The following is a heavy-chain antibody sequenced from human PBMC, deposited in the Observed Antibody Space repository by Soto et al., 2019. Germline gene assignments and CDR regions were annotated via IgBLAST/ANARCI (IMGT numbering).Heavy chain of an antibody. CDR1: GGSISSSNW. V-gene: IGHV4-4*02. Sequence: QVQLQESGPGLVKPSGTLSLTCAVSGGSISSSNWWSWVRQPPGKGLEWIGEIYHSGSTNYNPSPKSRFTRSVDKSKSQFSLKLSSVTAADTAVYYCARVSGSYYYGMDVWGQGNTVTVSS. CDR3: ARVSGSYYYGMDV. D-gene: IGHD1-26*01. J-gene: IGHJ6*02. CDR2: IYHSGST.